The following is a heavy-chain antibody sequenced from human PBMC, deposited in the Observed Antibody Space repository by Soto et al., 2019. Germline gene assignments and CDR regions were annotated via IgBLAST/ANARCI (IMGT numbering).Heavy chain of an antibody. D-gene: IGHD5-18*01. Sequence: SETLSLTCPVSGGSISSGGYYWSWIRQHPGKGLEWIGYIFYSGTTYYNPSLKSRVAISLDTSKNQFSLSLNFVTAADTAVYYCARGRGYSYGLDPWGQGSLVTVSS. CDR3: ARGRGYSYGLDP. CDR2: IFYSGTT. V-gene: IGHV4-30-4*08. J-gene: IGHJ5*02. CDR1: GGSISSGGYY.